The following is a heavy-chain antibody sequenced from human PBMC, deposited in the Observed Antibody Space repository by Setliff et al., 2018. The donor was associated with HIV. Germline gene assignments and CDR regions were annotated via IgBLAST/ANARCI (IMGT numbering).Heavy chain of an antibody. J-gene: IGHJ3*01. CDR2: INQDGNVK. CDR3: ITDGGLN. V-gene: IGHV3-7*03. Sequence: GGSLRLSCAASGFSSNNYWMSWVRQAPGKGLEWAAHINQDGNVKYYVDSVKGRFTISRDNAKTSIYLQMDSLRVEDTAVYYCITDGGLNWGQGTMVTVSS. CDR1: GFSSNNYW. D-gene: IGHD3-10*01.